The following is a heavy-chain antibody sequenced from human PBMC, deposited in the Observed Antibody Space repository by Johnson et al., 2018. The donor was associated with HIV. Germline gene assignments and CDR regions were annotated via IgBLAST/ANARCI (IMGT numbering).Heavy chain of an antibody. CDR1: GISFSSYW. CDR2: IKSDGTST. CDR3: AREGTVSYGGAFDS. Sequence: VQLVESGGGVVQPGGSLRLSCAASGISFSSYWMHWVRQAPGKGLVWVSRIKSDGTSTNYADSVKGRFTISRDNSKNKLYLQMNSLRAEDTAVYYCAREGTVSYGGAFDSWGQGTMVTVSS. V-gene: IGHV3-74*01. D-gene: IGHD4-17*01. J-gene: IGHJ3*02.